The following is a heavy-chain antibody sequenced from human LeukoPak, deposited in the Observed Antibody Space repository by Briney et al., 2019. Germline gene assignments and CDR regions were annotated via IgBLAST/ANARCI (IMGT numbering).Heavy chain of an antibody. D-gene: IGHD2-2*01. CDR3: ARIPEY. V-gene: IGHV3-64*01. J-gene: IGHJ1*01. Sequence: GGSLRLSCAASGFDFSTYAMHWVLLTPGKGLEFVSAISKSGDDTSYGNDVKGRFTISRDNIKNTVDLEMGSLRVDYTGIYYCARIPEYWGQGTVVTVSS. CDR2: ISKSGDDT. CDR1: GFDFSTYA.